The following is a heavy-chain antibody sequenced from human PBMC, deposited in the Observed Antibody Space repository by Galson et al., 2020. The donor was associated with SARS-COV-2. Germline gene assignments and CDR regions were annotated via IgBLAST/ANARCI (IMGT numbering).Heavy chain of an antibody. CDR2: ISSSSSYI. D-gene: IGHD1-26*01. J-gene: IGHJ4*02. V-gene: IGHV3-21*01. Sequence: NSGGSLRLSCAASGFTFSSYSMNWVRQAPGKGLEWVSSISSSSSYIYYADSVKGRFTISRDNAKNSLYLQMNSLRAEDTAVYYCARDFWGLLYVDYWGQGTLVTVSS. CDR3: ARDFWGLLYVDY. CDR1: GFTFSSYS.